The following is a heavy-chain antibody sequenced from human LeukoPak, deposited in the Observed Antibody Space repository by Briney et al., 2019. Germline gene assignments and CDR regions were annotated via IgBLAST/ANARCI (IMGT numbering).Heavy chain of an antibody. CDR1: GGSLGTTNYY. CDR2: IYYSETT. J-gene: IGHJ6*03. V-gene: IGHV4-39*01. Sequence: SETLSLTCTVSGGSLGTTNYYWGWLRQPPGKGLEWIGSIYYSETTYDNPSLESRVTISIETSKNQFSLSLSSVTAADTAVYYCARQGADYFYYYVDVWGKGTTVAVS. CDR3: ARQGADYFYYYVDV. D-gene: IGHD1-26*01.